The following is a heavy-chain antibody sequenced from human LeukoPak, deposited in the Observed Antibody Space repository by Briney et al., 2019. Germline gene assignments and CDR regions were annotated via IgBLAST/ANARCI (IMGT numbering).Heavy chain of an antibody. J-gene: IGHJ4*02. CDR3: ARASYYYDSSGFPDY. CDR2: ISAYNGNT. D-gene: IGHD3-22*01. CDR1: GGTFNSYA. Sequence: ASVKVSCKASGGTFNSYAISWVRQAPGQGLEWMGWISAYNGNTNYAQKLQGRVTMTTDTSTSTAYMELRSLRSDDTAVYYCARASYYYDSSGFPDYWGQGTLVTVSS. V-gene: IGHV1-18*01.